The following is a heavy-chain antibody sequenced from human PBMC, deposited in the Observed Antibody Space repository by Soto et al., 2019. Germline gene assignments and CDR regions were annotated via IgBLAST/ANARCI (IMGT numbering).Heavy chain of an antibody. CDR3: AKVHDYGDSWSYYFAY. D-gene: IGHD4-17*01. CDR1: GFTFSTY. V-gene: IGHV3-30*18. J-gene: IGHJ4*02. CDR2: ISNDGNNK. Sequence: QVQLVESGGGVVQPGGSLRLSCAASGFTFSTYVSTYGIHWVRQAPGKGLEWVAGISNDGNNKYYADSVKGRFTISRDNSKNTLYVQMNSLRTEDTAVYYCAKVHDYGDSWSYYFAYWGQGTLVTVSS.